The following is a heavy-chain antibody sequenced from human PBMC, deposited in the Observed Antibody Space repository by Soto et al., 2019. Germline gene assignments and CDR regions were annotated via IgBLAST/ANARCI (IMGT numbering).Heavy chain of an antibody. CDR1: GYTLTELS. D-gene: IGHD2-2*01. Sequence: ASVKVSCKVSGYTLTELSMHWVRQAPGKGLEWMGGFDPEDGETIYAQKFQGRVTMTEDTSTDTAYMELSSLRSEDTAVYYCARVGDIWPIVVVPARAGEYYYYGMDVWGQGTTVTVSS. CDR2: FDPEDGET. V-gene: IGHV1-24*01. J-gene: IGHJ6*02. CDR3: ARVGDIWPIVVVPARAGEYYYYGMDV.